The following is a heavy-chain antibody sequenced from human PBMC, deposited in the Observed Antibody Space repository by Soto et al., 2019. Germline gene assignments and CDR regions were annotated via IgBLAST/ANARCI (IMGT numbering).Heavy chain of an antibody. CDR2: IWYDASNK. D-gene: IGHD6-19*01. CDR3: ARDCAGYSSGWYGRGGFAY. V-gene: IGHV3-33*01. Sequence: QVQLVESGGGVVQPGRSLRLSCAASGFTFSSYGMHWVRQAPGKGLEWVAVIWYDASNKYYADSVKGRFTISRDNSKNTLYLQMNSLRAEDTAVYYCARDCAGYSSGWYGRGGFAYWGQGTLVTVSS. J-gene: IGHJ4*02. CDR1: GFTFSSYG.